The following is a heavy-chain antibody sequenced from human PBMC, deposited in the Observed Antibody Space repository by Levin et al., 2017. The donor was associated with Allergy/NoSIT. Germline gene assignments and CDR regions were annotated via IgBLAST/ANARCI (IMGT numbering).Heavy chain of an antibody. Sequence: PSETLSLTCAVSGGSISSRNWWSWVRQPPGKGLEWIGEIYHSGSTNYYPSLKSRVTISVDKSKNQFSLKLTSVTAADTAVYYCATEVVRGVSYWGQGTLVTVSS. D-gene: IGHD3-10*01. CDR2: IYHSGST. CDR3: ATEVVRGVSY. J-gene: IGHJ4*02. CDR1: GGSISSRNW. V-gene: IGHV4-4*02.